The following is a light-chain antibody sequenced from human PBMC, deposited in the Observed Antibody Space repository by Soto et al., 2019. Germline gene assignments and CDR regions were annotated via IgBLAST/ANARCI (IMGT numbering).Light chain of an antibody. CDR3: QQYNKRPIT. V-gene: IGKV3-15*01. CDR1: QSVSSN. Sequence: EILMTQSPSTLSVSPGEGATLSCRASQSVSSNLAWYQQKPGQAPRLLIYGASTRATGIPARFSGSGSGTEFTLTISSLQPDDFATYYCQQYNKRPITFGQGTRLEN. J-gene: IGKJ5*01. CDR2: GAS.